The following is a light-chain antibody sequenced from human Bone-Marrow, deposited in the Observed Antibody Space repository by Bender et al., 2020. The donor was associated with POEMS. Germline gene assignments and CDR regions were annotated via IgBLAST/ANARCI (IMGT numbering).Light chain of an antibody. J-gene: IGLJ1*01. CDR2: DVS. V-gene: IGLV2-11*01. Sequence: QSALTQPRSVSGSPGQSVTISCTGTSSDVGGYNYVSWYQHHPGKDPKLMIYDVSKRPSGVPDRFSGSKSGNTASLTISGLQAEDEADYYCYSYAGTFTSVFGTGTWVTVL. CDR1: SSDVGGYNY. CDR3: YSYAGTFTSV.